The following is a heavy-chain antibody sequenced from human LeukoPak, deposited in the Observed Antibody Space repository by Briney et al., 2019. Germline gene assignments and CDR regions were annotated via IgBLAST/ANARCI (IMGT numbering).Heavy chain of an antibody. CDR1: GFTFSSYS. D-gene: IGHD2-8*01. CDR3: ARAQSNGYFDY. Sequence: PGGSLRLSCAASGFTFSSYSMNWVHQAPGKGLEWVSSITSSSSYIYYADSVKGRFTISRDNAKNSLYLQMNSLRAEDTAVYYCARAQSNGYFDYWGQGTLVTVSS. J-gene: IGHJ4*02. V-gene: IGHV3-21*01. CDR2: ITSSSSYI.